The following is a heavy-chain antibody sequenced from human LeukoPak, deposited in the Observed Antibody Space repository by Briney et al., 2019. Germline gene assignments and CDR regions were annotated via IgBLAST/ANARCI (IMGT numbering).Heavy chain of an antibody. V-gene: IGHV4-4*07. Sequence: PSETLSLTCTVSGGSIINHYWSWLRQPAGKGLEWIGRIYSSGSANYSPSLKSRVSMSIDTPNNHFSLNLTSVTAADTALYFCARDVRYASGWSTPESWGQGTLVTVSS. D-gene: IGHD6-19*01. CDR3: ARDVRYASGWSTPES. CDR1: GGSIINHY. J-gene: IGHJ5*02. CDR2: IYSSGSA.